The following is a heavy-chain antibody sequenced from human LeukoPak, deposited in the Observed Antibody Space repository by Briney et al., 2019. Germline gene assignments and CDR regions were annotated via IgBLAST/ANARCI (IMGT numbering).Heavy chain of an antibody. D-gene: IGHD2/OR15-2a*01. CDR3: ARDVEIATFDY. J-gene: IGHJ4*02. Sequence: GGSLRLSCAASGFNFFDYSMSWVRQAPGKGLEWVSAISGSGGSTYYADSVKGRFTISRDNSKNTLYLQMNSLRAEDTAVYYCARDVEIATFDYWGQGTLVTVSS. CDR1: GFNFFDYS. V-gene: IGHV3-23*01. CDR2: ISGSGGST.